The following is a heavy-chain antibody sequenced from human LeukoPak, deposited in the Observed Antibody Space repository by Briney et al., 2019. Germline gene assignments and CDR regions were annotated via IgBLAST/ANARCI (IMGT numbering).Heavy chain of an antibody. D-gene: IGHD5-12*01. J-gene: IGHJ4*02. CDR3: ATEVIVATIQGKSG. Sequence: GSLRLSCAASGFTFSDYYMSWIRQAPGKGLEWVSYISSSGSTIYYADSVKGRFTISRDNAKNSLYLQMNSLRAEDTAVYYCATEVIVATIQGKSGWGQGTLVTVSS. V-gene: IGHV3-11*04. CDR1: GFTFSDYY. CDR2: ISSSGSTI.